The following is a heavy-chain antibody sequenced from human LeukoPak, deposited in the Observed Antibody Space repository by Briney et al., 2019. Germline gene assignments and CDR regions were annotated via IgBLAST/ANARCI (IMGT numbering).Heavy chain of an antibody. CDR1: GGSFSGYY. D-gene: IGHD3-22*01. V-gene: IGHV4-34*01. Sequence: SETLSLTCAVYGGSFSGYYWSWIRQPPGKGLEWIGEINHSGSTNYNPSLKSRVTISVDTSKNQFSLKLSAVTAADTAVYYCARDYYDSSALDYWGQGTLVTVSS. CDR2: INHSGST. J-gene: IGHJ4*02. CDR3: ARDYYDSSALDY.